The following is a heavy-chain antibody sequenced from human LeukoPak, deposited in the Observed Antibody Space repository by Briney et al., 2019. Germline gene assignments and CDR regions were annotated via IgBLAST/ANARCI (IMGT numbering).Heavy chain of an antibody. J-gene: IGHJ5*02. CDR1: GGSISSYY. V-gene: IGHV4-59*06. D-gene: IGHD6-19*01. Sequence: SETLSLTCTVSGGSISSYYWSWIRQPPGKGLEWIGYIYYSGSTYYNPSLKSRVTISVDTSKNQFSLKLSSVTAADTAVYYCARAATYSSGWYDWFDPWGQGTLVTVSS. CDR3: ARAATYSSGWYDWFDP. CDR2: IYYSGST.